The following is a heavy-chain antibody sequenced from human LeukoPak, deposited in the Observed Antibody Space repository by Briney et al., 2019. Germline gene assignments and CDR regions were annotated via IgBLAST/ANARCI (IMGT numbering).Heavy chain of an antibody. CDR3: AKLTYGSGTYGAFDY. Sequence: AGSLRLSSAASGFTFSRYGMSWVRQAPGEGLEWVSGIRGSGDITFYGDSVKGRFTISRDNSKNTLYLQMNSLRAEDTAVYYCAKLTYGSGTYGAFDYWGQGTLVTVST. CDR2: IRGSGDIT. D-gene: IGHD3-10*01. V-gene: IGHV3-23*01. CDR1: GFTFSRYG. J-gene: IGHJ4*02.